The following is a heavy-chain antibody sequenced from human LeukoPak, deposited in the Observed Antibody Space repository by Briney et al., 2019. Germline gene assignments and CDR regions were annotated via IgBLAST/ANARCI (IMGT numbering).Heavy chain of an antibody. J-gene: IGHJ4*02. CDR1: GGSISSYY. CDR3: ARMGGYSGYATH. CDR2: IYTSGST. D-gene: IGHD5-12*01. V-gene: IGHV4-4*07. Sequence: SETLSLTCTVSGGSISSYYWSWIRQPAGKGLEWIGRIYTSGSTYYNPSLKSRVTLSVDTAKNQFSLKLNSVTAADTAVYYCARMGGYSGYATHWGQGTLVTVSS.